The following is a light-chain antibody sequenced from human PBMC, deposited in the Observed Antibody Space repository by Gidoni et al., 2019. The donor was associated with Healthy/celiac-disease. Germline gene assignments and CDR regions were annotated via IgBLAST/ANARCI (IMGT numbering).Light chain of an antibody. CDR3: QVWDSSSDHPGV. J-gene: IGLJ1*01. Sequence: SYVLTQTPPVYGAPGQTARITCGVNNIGSKSVHVYQQKPGQAPVLVVYDDSDRPSGIPERFSGSNSGNTATLTISRVEAGDEADYYCQVWDSSSDHPGVFGTGTKVTVL. CDR2: DDS. CDR1: NIGSKS. V-gene: IGLV3-21*02.